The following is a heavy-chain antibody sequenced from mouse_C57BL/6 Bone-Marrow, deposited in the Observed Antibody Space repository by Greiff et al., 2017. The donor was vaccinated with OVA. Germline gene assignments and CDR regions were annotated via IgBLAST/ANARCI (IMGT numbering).Heavy chain of an antibody. D-gene: IGHD2-2*01. CDR2: IYPRSGNT. V-gene: IGHV1-81*01. CDR3: ARSYGYDGVWFAY. CDR1: GYTFTSYG. J-gene: IGHJ3*01. Sequence: QVQLKQSGAELARPGASVKLSCKASGYTFTSYGISWVKQSTGQGLEWIGEIYPRSGNTYYNEKFKGKATLTADKSSSTAYMELRSLTSEDSAVYFCARSYGYDGVWFAYWGQGTLVTVSA.